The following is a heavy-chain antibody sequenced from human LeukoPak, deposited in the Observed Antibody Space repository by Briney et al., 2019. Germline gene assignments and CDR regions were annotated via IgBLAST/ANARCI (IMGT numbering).Heavy chain of an antibody. Sequence: AGGSLRLSCAASGFTFSSYSMNWVRQAPGKGLEWVSYISSSSSTIYYADSVKGRFTISRDNAKNSLYLQMNSLRAEGTAVYYCARDTRGGAFDIWGQGTMVTVSS. CDR2: ISSSSSTI. CDR1: GFTFSSYS. J-gene: IGHJ3*02. V-gene: IGHV3-48*01. D-gene: IGHD3-10*01. CDR3: ARDTRGGAFDI.